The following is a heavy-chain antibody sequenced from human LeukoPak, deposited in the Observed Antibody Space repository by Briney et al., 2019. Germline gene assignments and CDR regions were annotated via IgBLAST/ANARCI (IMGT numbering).Heavy chain of an antibody. CDR3: EKNGKELDVGYRDLVFGYYHYYMDV. D-gene: IGHD4-17*01. CDR2: VGGGGVTT. Sequence: PGGSLRLSCAASGFTFIRYGMSSVRQAPGKGLEWVSSVGGGGVTTYYGDTVKGRFSITRDNFKNTVHLQMNSLRAEDTAIYYCEKNGKELDVGYRDLVFGYYHYYMDVWGKGTAVTVSS. V-gene: IGHV3-23*01. J-gene: IGHJ6*03. CDR1: GFTFIRYG.